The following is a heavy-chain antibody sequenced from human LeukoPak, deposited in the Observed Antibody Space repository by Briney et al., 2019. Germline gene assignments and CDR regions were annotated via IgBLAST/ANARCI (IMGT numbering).Heavy chain of an antibody. V-gene: IGHV4-39*07. CDR2: IYFSGST. CDR3: ASLYYYDSSGYYNYYYMDV. CDR1: GGSISSSSYY. Sequence: SETLSLTCTVSGGSISSSSYYWGWIRQPPGKGLEWIGSIYFSGSTYYNPSLKSRVTISLDTSKNQFSLKLSSVTAADTAVYYCASLYYYDSSGYYNYYYMDVWGKGTTVTVSS. D-gene: IGHD3-22*01. J-gene: IGHJ6*03.